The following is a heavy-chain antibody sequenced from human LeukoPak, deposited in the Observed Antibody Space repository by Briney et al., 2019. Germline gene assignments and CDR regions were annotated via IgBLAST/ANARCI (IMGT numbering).Heavy chain of an antibody. CDR2: INRSGST. D-gene: IGHD4-23*01. CDR3: ASWGATVVTTLDY. CDR1: GGSFSGYY. V-gene: IGHV4-34*01. Sequence: SETLSLTCAVYGGSFSGYYWSWIRQPPGKGLEWIGEINRSGSTNYNPSLKSRVTISVDTSKNQFSLKLSSVTAADTAVYYCASWGATVVTTLDYWGQGTLVTVSS. J-gene: IGHJ4*02.